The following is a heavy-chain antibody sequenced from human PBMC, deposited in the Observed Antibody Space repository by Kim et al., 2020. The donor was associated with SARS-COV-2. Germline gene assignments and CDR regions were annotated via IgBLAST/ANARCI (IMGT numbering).Heavy chain of an antibody. J-gene: IGHJ4*02. CDR3: ARHEVAGPFDY. D-gene: IGHD6-19*01. CDR2: T. V-gene: IGHV4-39*01. Sequence: TYYHPSLKSRVTISVDTSKNQFSLKLSSVTAADTAVYYCARHEVAGPFDYWGQGTLVTVSS.